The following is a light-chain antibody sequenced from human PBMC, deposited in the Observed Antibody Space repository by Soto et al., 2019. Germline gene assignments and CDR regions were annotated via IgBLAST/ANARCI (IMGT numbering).Light chain of an antibody. CDR1: QSISRY. CDR3: QHYNSLSS. J-gene: IGKJ3*01. CDR2: DAS. V-gene: IGKV1-5*01. Sequence: DIQMTQSPSTLSASVGDRVTITCRASQSISRYLAWYQKKPGEAPKLLIYDASSLQSGVSSRFSASGSGTEFSLSISSLQPDYLATYYCQHYNSLSSFGPGTKVEIK.